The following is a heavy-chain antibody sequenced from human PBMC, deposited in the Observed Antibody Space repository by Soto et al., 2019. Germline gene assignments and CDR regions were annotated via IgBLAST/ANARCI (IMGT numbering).Heavy chain of an antibody. CDR1: GGSFSGYY. V-gene: IGHV4-34*01. CDR2: INHSGST. D-gene: IGHD3-3*01. Sequence: QVQLQQWGAGLLKPSETLSLTCAVYGGSFSGYYWSWIRQPPGKGLEWIGEINHSGSTNYNPSLKSRVTISVDTSKNQFSLKLSSVTAADTAVYYCARVGDYDFWSGRIYYYYGMDVWGQGTTVTVSS. J-gene: IGHJ6*02. CDR3: ARVGDYDFWSGRIYYYYGMDV.